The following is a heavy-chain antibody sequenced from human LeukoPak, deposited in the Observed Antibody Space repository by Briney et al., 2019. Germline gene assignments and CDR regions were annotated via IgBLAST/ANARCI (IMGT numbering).Heavy chain of an antibody. V-gene: IGHV4-34*01. J-gene: IGHJ6*02. CDR2: INHSGST. CDR1: GGSFSGYY. Sequence: SETLSLTCAVYGGSFSGYYWSWIRQPPGKGLEWIGEINHSGSTNYNPSLKSRVTISVDTSKNQFSLKLSSVTAADTAVYYCARHNSWYGKDYYYYGMDVWGQGTTVTVSS. D-gene: IGHD6-13*01. CDR3: ARHNSWYGKDYYYYGMDV.